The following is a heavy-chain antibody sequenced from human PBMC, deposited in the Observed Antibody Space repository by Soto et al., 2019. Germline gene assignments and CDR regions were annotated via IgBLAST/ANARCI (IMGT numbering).Heavy chain of an antibody. Sequence: GGSLRLSCAASGFSFSSYAMSWVRQAPGKGLEWVSGIGGSGSNTFYADSVRSRFTISRDNSKNTLYLQMNSLRAEDTAVYHCAKVCTGYYYYFGSWGRGTLVTVSS. CDR3: AKVCTGYYYYFGS. CDR2: IGGSGSNT. D-gene: IGHD2-21*01. J-gene: IGHJ4*02. CDR1: GFSFSSYA. V-gene: IGHV3-23*01.